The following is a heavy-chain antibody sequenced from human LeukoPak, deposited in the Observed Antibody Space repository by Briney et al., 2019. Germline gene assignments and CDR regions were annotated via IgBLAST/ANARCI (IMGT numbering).Heavy chain of an antibody. CDR2: IKQDGSEK. J-gene: IGHJ6*02. V-gene: IGHV3-7*04. Sequence: PGGSLRLSCAASGFTFSSYSMNWVRQAPGKGLEWVANIKQDGSEKYYVDSVKGRFTISRDNAKNSLYLQMNSLRAEDTAVYYCARGFPPLYDILTGPKLLGMDVWGQGTTVTVSS. CDR3: ARGFPPLYDILTGPKLLGMDV. CDR1: GFTFSSYS. D-gene: IGHD3-9*01.